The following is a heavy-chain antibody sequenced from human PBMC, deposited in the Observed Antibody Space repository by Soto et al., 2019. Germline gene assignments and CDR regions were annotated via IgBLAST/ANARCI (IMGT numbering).Heavy chain of an antibody. V-gene: IGHV4-39*01. J-gene: IGHJ3*02. CDR1: GGSISSSSYY. Sequence: SETLSLTCTVSGGSISSSSYYWGWIRQPPGKGLEWIGSIYYSGSTYHNPSLKSRVTISVDTSKNQFSLKLSSVTAADTAVYYCARRRIDYGDYDAFDIWGQGTMVTVS. CDR3: ARRRIDYGDYDAFDI. D-gene: IGHD4-17*01. CDR2: IYYSGST.